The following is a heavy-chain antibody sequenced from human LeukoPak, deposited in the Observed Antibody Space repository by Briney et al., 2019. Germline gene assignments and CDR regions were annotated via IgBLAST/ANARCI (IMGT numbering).Heavy chain of an antibody. V-gene: IGHV4-59*01. Sequence: PSETLSLTCTVSGGSISSYYWSWIRQPPGKGLEWIGYIYYSGSTDYNPSLKSRVTISVDTSKNQFSLKLSSVTAADTAVYYCARRLWFGESVWFFDLWGRGTLVTVSS. CDR2: IYYSGST. D-gene: IGHD3-10*01. CDR3: ARRLWFGESVWFFDL. CDR1: GGSISSYY. J-gene: IGHJ2*01.